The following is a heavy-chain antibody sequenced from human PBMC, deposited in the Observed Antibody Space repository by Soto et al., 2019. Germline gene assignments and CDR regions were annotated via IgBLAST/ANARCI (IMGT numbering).Heavy chain of an antibody. CDR2: IKSKTDGGTT. V-gene: IGHV3-15*01. J-gene: IGHJ6*02. CDR1: GFTFSNAW. Sequence: GGSLRLSCAASGFTFSNAWMSWVRQAPGKGLEWVGRIKSKTDGGTTDYAAPVKGRFTISRDDSKNTLYLQMNGLKTEDTAVYYCTKDIYCSSTRCIGMDVWGQGTKVTVSS. D-gene: IGHD2-2*01. CDR3: TKDIYCSSTRCIGMDV.